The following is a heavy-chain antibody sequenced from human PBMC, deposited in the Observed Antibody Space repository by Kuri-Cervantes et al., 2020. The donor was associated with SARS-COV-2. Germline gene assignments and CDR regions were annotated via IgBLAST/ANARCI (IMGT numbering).Heavy chain of an antibody. D-gene: IGHD5-18*01. CDR3: ARDGPAFRGYSYGYGGNDY. CDR1: GFTFSDYY. V-gene: IGHV3-11*05. Sequence: GGSLRLSCAASGFTFSDYYMSWIRQAPGKGLEWVSYISSSSSYTNYADPVKGRFTISRDNAKNSLYLQMNSLRAEDTAVYYCARDGPAFRGYSYGYGGNDYWGQGTLVTVSS. CDR2: ISSSSSYT. J-gene: IGHJ4*02.